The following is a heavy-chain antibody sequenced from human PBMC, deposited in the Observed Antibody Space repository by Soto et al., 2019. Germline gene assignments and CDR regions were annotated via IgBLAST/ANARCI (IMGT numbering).Heavy chain of an antibody. D-gene: IGHD4-4*01. J-gene: IGHJ4*02. CDR2: ISSSSSTK. CDR1: GFTFGSYS. V-gene: IGHV3-48*01. CDR3: AKDVFHPEFTSYDYSNYGLDY. Sequence: GGSLRLSCAASGFTFGSYSMHWVRQAPGKGLEWVSFISSSSSTKYYADSVKGRFTISRDNSKNTLYLQMNSLRAEDTAVYYCAKDVFHPEFTSYDYSNYGLDYWGQGTLVTVSS.